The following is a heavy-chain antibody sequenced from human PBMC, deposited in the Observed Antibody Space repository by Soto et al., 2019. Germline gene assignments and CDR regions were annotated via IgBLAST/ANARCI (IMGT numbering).Heavy chain of an antibody. CDR2: ISAHNGNT. D-gene: IGHD1-1*01. J-gene: IGHJ4*02. V-gene: IGHV1-18*01. CDR1: GYGFTTYG. Sequence: QVHLVQSGAEVKKPGASVKVSCKGSGYGFTTYGITWVRQAPGQGLEWMAWISAHNGNTNYAQKLQGRVTVTRDTSTSTAYMELRSLISDGTAVYDCARGRYGDYWGQGALVTVSS. CDR3: ARGRYGDY.